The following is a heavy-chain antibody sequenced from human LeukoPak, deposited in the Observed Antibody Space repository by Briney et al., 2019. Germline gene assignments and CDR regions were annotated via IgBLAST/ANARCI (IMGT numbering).Heavy chain of an antibody. V-gene: IGHV3-30*18. Sequence: PGGSLRLSCAASGFTFSSYGMHWVRQAPGKGLEWVAVISYDGSNKYYADSVKGRFTISRDNSKNTLYLQMNSLRAEDTAVYYCAKVYGSSGYYDGIGFDYWGQGTLVTVSS. J-gene: IGHJ4*02. CDR1: GFTFSSYG. D-gene: IGHD3-22*01. CDR3: AKVYGSSGYYDGIGFDY. CDR2: ISYDGSNK.